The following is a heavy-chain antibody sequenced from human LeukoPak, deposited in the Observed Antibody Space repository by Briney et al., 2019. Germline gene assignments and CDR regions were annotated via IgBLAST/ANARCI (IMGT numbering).Heavy chain of an antibody. J-gene: IGHJ4*02. CDR2: ICSGGST. CDR3: ARETYCGGDCWSDY. CDR1: GFTFSSYA. D-gene: IGHD2-21*02. Sequence: GGSLRLSCAASGFTFSSYAMHWVRQAPGKGLEWVSVICSGGSTYYADSVKGRFTISRHNSKNTLYLQMNSLRAEDTAVYYCARETYCGGDCWSDYWGQGTLVTVSS. V-gene: IGHV3-53*04.